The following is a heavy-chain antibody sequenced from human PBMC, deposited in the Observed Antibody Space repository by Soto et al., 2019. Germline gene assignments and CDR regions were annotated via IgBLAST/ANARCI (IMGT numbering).Heavy chain of an antibody. CDR2: IYCSGST. V-gene: IGHV4-59*01. CDR3: ARGGAVTTRPGWFDP. Sequence: SETLSLTCTVSGGSISSYYWSWIRQPPGKGLEWIGYIYCSGSTNYNPSLKSRVTISVDTSKNQFSLKLSSVTAADTAVYYCARGGAVTTRPGWFDPWGQGTLVTVSS. CDR1: GGSISSYY. D-gene: IGHD4-17*01. J-gene: IGHJ5*02.